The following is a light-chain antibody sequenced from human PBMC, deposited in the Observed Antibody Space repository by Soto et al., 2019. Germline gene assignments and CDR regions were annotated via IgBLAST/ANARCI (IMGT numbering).Light chain of an antibody. V-gene: IGKV1-5*03. CDR3: QPYNSYSEA. Sequence: IQMTQSPSTLSGSVGDRVTITCRASQTVSSWLSWYQQKPGKAPKLLIYKASTLKSGVPSRFSGSGSGTAFTLTISSLQPDDFATYYCQPYNSYSEAFGQGSKVDI. CDR1: QTVSSW. CDR2: KAS. J-gene: IGKJ1*01.